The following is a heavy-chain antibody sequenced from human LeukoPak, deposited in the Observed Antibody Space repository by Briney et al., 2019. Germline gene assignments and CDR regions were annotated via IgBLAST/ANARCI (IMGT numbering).Heavy chain of an antibody. D-gene: IGHD6-19*01. CDR2: IYHSGRT. J-gene: IGHJ4*02. CDR3: ARLTPEAVPDD. CDR1: GGSISRPNW. V-gene: IGHV4-4*02. Sequence: PSETLSLTCAVSGGSISRPNWWTWVRQPPGKGLEWIGEIYHSGRTNSNPSLESRVIMSVDKSKNQFSLKLTSVTAADTAVYYCARLTPEAVPDDWGQGTLVTVSS.